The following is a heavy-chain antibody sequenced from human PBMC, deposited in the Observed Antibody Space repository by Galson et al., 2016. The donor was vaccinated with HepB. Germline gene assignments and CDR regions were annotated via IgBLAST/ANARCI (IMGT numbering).Heavy chain of an antibody. CDR2: ISYDGNKE. D-gene: IGHD1-26*01. CDR1: GFRFTHYG. Sequence: SLRLSCAASGFRFTHYGLHWVRQAPGKGLEWVAVISYDGNKEYYADSVKGRFTIFRDNPKTTVYLEMNSLRVEDTAVYYCAKDSILVATACFYGIDVWGQATTVTVSS. CDR3: AKDSILVATACFYGIDV. V-gene: IGHV3-30*18. J-gene: IGHJ6*02.